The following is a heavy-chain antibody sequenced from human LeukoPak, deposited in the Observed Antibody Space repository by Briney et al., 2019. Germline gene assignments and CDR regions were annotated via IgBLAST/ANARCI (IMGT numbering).Heavy chain of an antibody. Sequence: PGGPLRPPCAAPGFTFSNYWMSWVRQAPGTGLEWVAKLKQDGSEEYYVDSVKGRFTISRDNAKNSLFLQMNSLRVEDTAIYFCARGGSYPGCWGQGTLVTVSS. V-gene: IGHV3-7*03. D-gene: IGHD1-26*01. CDR1: GFTFSNYW. CDR3: ARGGSYPGC. J-gene: IGHJ4*02. CDR2: LKQDGSEE.